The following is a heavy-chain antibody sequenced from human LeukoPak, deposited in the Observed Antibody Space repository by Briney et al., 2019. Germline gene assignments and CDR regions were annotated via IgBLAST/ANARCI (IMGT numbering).Heavy chain of an antibody. D-gene: IGHD3-3*01. Sequence: ASVKVSCKASGYTFTGYYMHWVRQAPGQGLEWMGWINPNSGGTNYAQKFQGRVTMSRDTSISTAYMELSRLRSDDTAVYYCARTIFWSGYPYFDYWGQGTLVTVSS. CDR1: GYTFTGYY. J-gene: IGHJ4*02. CDR2: INPNSGGT. CDR3: ARTIFWSGYPYFDY. V-gene: IGHV1-2*02.